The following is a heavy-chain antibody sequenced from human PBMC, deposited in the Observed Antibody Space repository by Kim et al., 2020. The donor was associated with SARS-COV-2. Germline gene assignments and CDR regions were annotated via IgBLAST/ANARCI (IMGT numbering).Heavy chain of an antibody. CDR2: LDPEDGQT. Sequence: DSGKVSCKVSGNTFTEVSIHWVRQAPGKGLEWMGGLDPEDGQTMYAQKFRDRLTMTEDTERDTAYMELSSLRSEDTAVYYCTASASVWYWFDPWGQGTLVTVSS. CDR3: TASASVWYWFDP. V-gene: IGHV1-24*01. D-gene: IGHD3-16*01. J-gene: IGHJ5*02. CDR1: GNTFTEVS.